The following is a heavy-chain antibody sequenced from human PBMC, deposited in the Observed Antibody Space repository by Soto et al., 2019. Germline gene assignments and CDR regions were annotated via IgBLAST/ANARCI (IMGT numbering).Heavy chain of an antibody. J-gene: IGHJ4*02. D-gene: IGHD2-15*01. CDR2: ISVSGGST. V-gene: IGHV3-23*01. CDR3: ATRHLKYCSGGTCNPFDF. Sequence: VQLLESGGGLVQPGGSLRLSCAASGFTFSTYAMSWVRQAPGKGLEWVSTISVSGGSTYYGDSVKGRFTISRDNSKNPLYLQINSLRAEDTALFYCATRHLKYCSGGTCNPFDFWGQGTLVTVSS. CDR1: GFTFSTYA.